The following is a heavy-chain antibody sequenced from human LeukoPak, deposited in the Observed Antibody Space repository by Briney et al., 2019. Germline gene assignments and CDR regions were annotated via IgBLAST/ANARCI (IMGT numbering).Heavy chain of an antibody. V-gene: IGHV3-72*01. CDR3: TRGWSGGPVYAFDV. Sequence: GGSLRLSCAVSGVTFSDHYIDWVRQAPGKGLDWVGRSGNKANSYTTEYAASVKGRFTISRDDSTNSLYLQMNSLTTEDTAVYYCTRGWSGGPVYAFDVRGPGTMVTVSS. CDR1: GVTFSDHY. J-gene: IGHJ3*01. CDR2: SGNKANSYTT. D-gene: IGHD3-3*01.